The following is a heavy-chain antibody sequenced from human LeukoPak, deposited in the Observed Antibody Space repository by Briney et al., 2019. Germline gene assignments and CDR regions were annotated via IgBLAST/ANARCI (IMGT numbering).Heavy chain of an antibody. D-gene: IGHD6-13*01. CDR3: ARLRSGSSSWSDIDY. V-gene: IGHV4-59*08. CDR2: IYYSGST. J-gene: IGHJ4*02. CDR1: GGSFSGYY. Sequence: PSETLSLTCAVYGGSFSGYYWSWIRQPPGKGLEWIGYIYYSGSTNYNPSLKSRVTISVDTSKNQFSLKLSSVTAADTAVDYCARLRSGSSSWSDIDYWGQGTLLTVSS.